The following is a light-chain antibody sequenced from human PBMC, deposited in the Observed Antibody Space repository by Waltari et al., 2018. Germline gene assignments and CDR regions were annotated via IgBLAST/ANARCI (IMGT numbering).Light chain of an antibody. J-gene: IGKJ2*01. V-gene: IGKV2-30*02. CDR1: QSLVHSDGNTH. CDR2: RVS. Sequence: DVVMTQSPLSLPVTLGQPASISCKSSQSLVHSDGNTHLNWFHQRPDQSPRRLIYRVSNRDPGVPDRFSGGGSGTDFTLKISRVEAEDVGVYYCMQGTHWPYTFGQGTRLDIK. CDR3: MQGTHWPYT.